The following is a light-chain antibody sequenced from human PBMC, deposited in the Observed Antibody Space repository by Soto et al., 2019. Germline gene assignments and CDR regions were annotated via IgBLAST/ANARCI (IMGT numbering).Light chain of an antibody. CDR3: CSYAGSSTLV. V-gene: IGLV2-23*02. CDR2: EVS. Sequence: QSVLTQPASVSGSPGQSITISCTGTSSDVGSYNLVSWYQQHPGKAPKLMIYEVSKRPSGVSNRFSGSKCGNTASLTISGLQAEDEADYYCCSYAGSSTLVFGTGTQLTVL. J-gene: IGLJ1*01. CDR1: SSDVGSYNL.